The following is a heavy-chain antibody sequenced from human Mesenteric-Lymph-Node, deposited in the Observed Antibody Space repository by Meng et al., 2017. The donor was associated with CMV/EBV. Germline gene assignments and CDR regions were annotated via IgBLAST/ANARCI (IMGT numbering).Heavy chain of an antibody. CDR2: ISYDGNTK. Sequence: GESLKISCAASGFTFTNHALHWARQAPGKGLEWVAVISYDGNTKYYADSVKGRFTVSRDNSKSTLFLQMNSLRAEDTAVYYCTRDRGDDYGESVGPWGMDVWGQGATVTVSS. J-gene: IGHJ6*02. V-gene: IGHV3-30*14. D-gene: IGHD4-17*01. CDR1: GFTFTNHA. CDR3: TRDRGDDYGESVGPWGMDV.